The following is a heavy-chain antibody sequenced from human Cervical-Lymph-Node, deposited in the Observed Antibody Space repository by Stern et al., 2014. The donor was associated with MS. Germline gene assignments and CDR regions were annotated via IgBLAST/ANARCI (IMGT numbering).Heavy chain of an antibody. Sequence: VQLVESGAEVKKPGSSVKVSCKASGGTFSSYTISWVRQAPGQGLEWMGRIIPTLGIENYAQKVQGRVTITPDKTKRTAYMELSSLRSEDTAVYYCARGPSMSSPLYSYGEHWGQGTLVTVSS. CDR1: GGTFSSYT. J-gene: IGHJ4*02. CDR2: IIPTLGIE. V-gene: IGHV1-69*09. CDR3: ARGPSMSSPLYSYGEH. D-gene: IGHD5-18*01.